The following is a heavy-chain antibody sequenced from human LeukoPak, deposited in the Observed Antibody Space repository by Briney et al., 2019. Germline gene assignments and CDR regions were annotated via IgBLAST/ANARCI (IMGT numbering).Heavy chain of an antibody. CDR2: IWYDGSNK. V-gene: IGHV3-33*01. CDR3: ARDYWWNYDY. J-gene: IGHJ4*02. D-gene: IGHD1-7*01. CDR1: GSTFSNYG. Sequence: GGSLRLSCAASGSTFSNYGIHWVRQAPGKGLEWVAVIWYDGSNKYYADSVRGRFTISRDNSKNTIYLQMDSLRAEDTAIYYCARDYWWNYDYWGQGTLVTVSS.